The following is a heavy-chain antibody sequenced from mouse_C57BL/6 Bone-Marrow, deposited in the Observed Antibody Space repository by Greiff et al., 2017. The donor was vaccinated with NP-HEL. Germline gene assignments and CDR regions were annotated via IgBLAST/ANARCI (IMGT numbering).Heavy chain of an antibody. CDR3: ARDDYVAMDY. CDR2: INYDGSST. Sequence: EVQLVESEGGLVQPGSSMKLSCTASGFTFSDYYMAWVRQVPEKGLEWVANINYDGSSTYYLDSLKSRFIISRDNAKNILYLQMSSLKSEDTATYYCARDDYVAMDYWGQGTSVTVSS. V-gene: IGHV5-16*01. CDR1: GFTFSDYY. J-gene: IGHJ4*01.